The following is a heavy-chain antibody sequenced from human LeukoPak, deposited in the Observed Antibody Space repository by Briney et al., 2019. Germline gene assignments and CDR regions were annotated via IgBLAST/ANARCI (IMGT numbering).Heavy chain of an antibody. CDR3: ARATWMTSSPTGGFDY. Sequence: PSQTLSLTCAVSGGSISSSSYYWSWIRQPPGKGLEWIGEINHSGSTNYNPSLKSRVTISVDTSKNQFSLKLSSVTAADTAVYYCARATWMTSSPTGGFDYWGQGTLVTVSS. J-gene: IGHJ4*02. CDR2: INHSGST. CDR1: GGSISSSSYY. V-gene: IGHV4-39*07. D-gene: IGHD5-12*01.